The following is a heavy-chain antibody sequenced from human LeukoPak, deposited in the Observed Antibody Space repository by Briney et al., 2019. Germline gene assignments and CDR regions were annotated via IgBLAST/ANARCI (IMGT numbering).Heavy chain of an antibody. CDR3: ARESIVVVTADDAFDI. CDR1: GGSISSYY. Sequence: SETLSLTCTVSGGSISSYYWSWIRQPPGKELEWIGYIYYSGSTIYNPSLKSRVTISVDTSKNQFSLKLSSVTAADTAVYYCARESIVVVTADDAFDIWGQGTMVTVSS. CDR2: IYYSGST. D-gene: IGHD2-21*02. V-gene: IGHV4-59*12. J-gene: IGHJ3*02.